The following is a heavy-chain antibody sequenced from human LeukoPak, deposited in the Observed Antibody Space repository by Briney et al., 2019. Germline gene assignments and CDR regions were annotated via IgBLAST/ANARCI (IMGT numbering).Heavy chain of an antibody. J-gene: IGHJ4*02. D-gene: IGHD3-22*01. Sequence: ASVKVSCKASGYTFTNYGIIWVRQAPGQGLEWMGWISAYNGNINYAQKLQGRVTMTTDTSTSTAYMELRSLRSDDTAVYFCARVDYYESTGYYGAFDYWGQGTLVSVSS. CDR3: ARVDYYESTGYYGAFDY. V-gene: IGHV1-18*01. CDR1: GYTFTNYG. CDR2: ISAYNGNI.